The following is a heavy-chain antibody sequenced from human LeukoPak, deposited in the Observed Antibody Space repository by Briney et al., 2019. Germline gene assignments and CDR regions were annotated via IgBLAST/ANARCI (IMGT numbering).Heavy chain of an antibody. D-gene: IGHD4-17*01. CDR3: ASHDHGDAPFDY. J-gene: IGHJ4*02. Sequence: PGGSLRLSCAASGFTVSSNYMSWVRQAPGKGLEWVSVIYSGGSTYYADSVKGRFTISRDNSKNTLYLQMNSLRAEDTAVYYCASHDHGDAPFDYWGQGTLVTVSS. CDR1: GFTVSSNY. CDR2: IYSGGST. V-gene: IGHV3-66*04.